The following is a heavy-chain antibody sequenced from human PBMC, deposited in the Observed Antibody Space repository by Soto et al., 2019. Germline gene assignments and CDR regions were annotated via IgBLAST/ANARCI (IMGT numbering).Heavy chain of an antibody. CDR3: AVGWGTGKTDY. J-gene: IGHJ4*02. D-gene: IGHD1-1*01. CDR2: MNPHSGNT. Sequence: QVQLVQSGAEVKKPGASVKVSCKASGYTFTSYDINWVRQATGQGLEWMGWMNPHSGNTGCAQKCRVRVTMTRKTSISTAYRELSSLRSEDTAVYYCAVGWGTGKTDYWGQGNMVTVSS. V-gene: IGHV1-8*01. CDR1: GYTFTSYD.